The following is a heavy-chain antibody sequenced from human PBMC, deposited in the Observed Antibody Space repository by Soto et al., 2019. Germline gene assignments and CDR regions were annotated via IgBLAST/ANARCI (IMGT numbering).Heavy chain of an antibody. CDR3: ATVPATATRAPFDY. CDR1: GGTFSSYT. D-gene: IGHD2-2*01. CDR2: IIPILGIA. J-gene: IGHJ4*02. Sequence: QVQLVQSGAEVKKPGSSVKVSCKASGGTFSSYTISWVRQAPGQGLEWMGRIIPILGIANYAQKFQGRVTITADKSTSTAYMELRSLRSEDTAVYYCATVPATATRAPFDYWGQGTLVTVSS. V-gene: IGHV1-69*02.